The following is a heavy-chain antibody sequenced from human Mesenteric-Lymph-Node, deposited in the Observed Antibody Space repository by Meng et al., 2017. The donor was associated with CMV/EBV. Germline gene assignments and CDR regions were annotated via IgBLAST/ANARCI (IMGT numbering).Heavy chain of an antibody. CDR3: AREAATSGGDFDY. V-gene: IGHV1-46*01. J-gene: IGHJ4*02. CDR1: GYTFTSYY. CDR2: INPSGGST. Sequence: CKASGYTFTSYYMHWVRQAPGQGLEWMGIINPSGGSTSYAQKFQGRVTMTRDTSTSTVYMELSSLRSEDTAVYYCAREAATSGGDFDYWGQGTLVPSPQ. D-gene: IGHD3-16*01.